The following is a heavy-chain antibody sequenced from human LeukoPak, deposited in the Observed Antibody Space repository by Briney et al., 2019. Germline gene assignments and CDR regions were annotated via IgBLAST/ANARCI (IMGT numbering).Heavy chain of an antibody. CDR3: ARGARGSGRDFDY. D-gene: IGHD1-26*01. Sequence: PGGSLRLFCTASRFSFSVFYMSWIRQAPGLGLEWISYIGTRSNPIYYAVCVKGLFTISRDDAKNSLYLQMNSLRAEYTAVYFCARGARGSGRDFDYWGQGILVTVSS. J-gene: IGHJ4*02. CDR1: RFSFSVFY. V-gene: IGHV3-11*01. CDR2: IGTRSNPI.